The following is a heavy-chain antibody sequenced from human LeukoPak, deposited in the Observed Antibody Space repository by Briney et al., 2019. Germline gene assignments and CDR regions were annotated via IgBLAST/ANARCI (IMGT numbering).Heavy chain of an antibody. CDR2: IYYSGST. D-gene: IGHD3/OR15-3a*01. Sequence: PSETLSLTCTASGGSISSYYWSWIRQPPGKGLEWIGYIYYSGSTNYNPSLKSRVTISVDTSKNQFSLKLSSVTAADTAVYYCARDRLDVFDYWGQGTLVTVSS. CDR1: GGSISSYY. V-gene: IGHV4-59*01. J-gene: IGHJ4*02. CDR3: ARDRLDVFDY.